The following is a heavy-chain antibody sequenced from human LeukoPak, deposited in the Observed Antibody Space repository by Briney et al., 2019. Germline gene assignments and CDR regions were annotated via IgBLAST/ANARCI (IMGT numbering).Heavy chain of an antibody. D-gene: IGHD3-22*01. CDR2: IYYSGST. Sequence: SETLSLTCTVSGGSISSYYWSWIRQPPGKGLEWIGYIYYSGSTNYNPSLKSRVTISVDTSKNQFSLKLGSVTAADTAVYYCARGVVANYFDYWGQGTLVTVSS. J-gene: IGHJ4*02. CDR1: GGSISSYY. CDR3: ARGVVANYFDY. V-gene: IGHV4-59*01.